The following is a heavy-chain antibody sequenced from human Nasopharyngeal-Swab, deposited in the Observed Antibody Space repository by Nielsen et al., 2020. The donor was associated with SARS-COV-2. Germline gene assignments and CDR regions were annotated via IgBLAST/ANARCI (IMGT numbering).Heavy chain of an antibody. CDR3: ASRGAANDPSTRDLPYSRRTFDL. CDR2: IHSDGNT. D-gene: IGHD4-11*01. V-gene: IGHV3-53*01. CDR1: GFTVSSSY. Sequence: GESLTISCAASGFTVSSSYMSWVRQAPGKGLEWVSTIHSDGNTYFADSVRGRFSSYSDNYRNTLSLQMNSLRAEDTAVYYCASRGAANDPSTRDLPYSRRTFDLWGRGTLVTVSS. J-gene: IGHJ2*01.